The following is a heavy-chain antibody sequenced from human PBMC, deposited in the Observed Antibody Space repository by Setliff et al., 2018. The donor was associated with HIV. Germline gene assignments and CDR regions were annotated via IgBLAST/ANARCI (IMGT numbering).Heavy chain of an antibody. J-gene: IGHJ4*02. CDR3: ATSPAGEILGSRPFYFDY. D-gene: IGHD3-10*01. CDR1: SDSINSGNYY. V-gene: IGHV4-31*03. Sequence: PSETLSLTCTVSSDSINSGNYYWSWIRQHPGKGLEWIGYIYYSGSTYYSPSLKSRVTISEDTSKNQFSLKMRSVTAADTAVYYCATSPAGEILGSRPFYFDYWGQGTLVTVSS. CDR2: IYYSGST.